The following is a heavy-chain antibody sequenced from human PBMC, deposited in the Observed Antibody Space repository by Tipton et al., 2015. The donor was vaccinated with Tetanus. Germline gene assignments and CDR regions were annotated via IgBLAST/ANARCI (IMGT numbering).Heavy chain of an antibody. D-gene: IGHD6-13*01. Sequence: TLSLTCTASGGSISSYYWSWIRQPPGKGLGWIGYIYYSGSTNYNPSLKSRVTISVDTSKNQFSLKLSSVTAADTAVYYCARAGGGSWGNFDYWGQGTLVTVSS. J-gene: IGHJ4*02. V-gene: IGHV4-59*01. CDR3: ARAGGGSWGNFDY. CDR1: GGSISSYY. CDR2: IYYSGST.